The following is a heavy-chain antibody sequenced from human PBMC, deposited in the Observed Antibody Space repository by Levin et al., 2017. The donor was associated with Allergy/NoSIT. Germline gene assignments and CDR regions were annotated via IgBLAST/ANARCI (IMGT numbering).Heavy chain of an antibody. V-gene: IGHV3-48*01. J-gene: IGHJ3*02. CDR1: GFTFSSYS. CDR3: ARVQVRGDRQNAFDI. CDR2: ISSSSSTI. D-gene: IGHD3-10*01. Sequence: SCAASGFTFSSYSMNWVRQAPGKGLEWVSYISSSSSTIYYADSVKGRFTISRDNAKNSLYLQMNSLRAEDTAVYYCARVQVRGDRQNAFDIWGQGTMVTVSS.